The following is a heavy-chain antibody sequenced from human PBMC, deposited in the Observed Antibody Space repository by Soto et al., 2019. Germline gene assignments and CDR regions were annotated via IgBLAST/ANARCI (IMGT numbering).Heavy chain of an antibody. J-gene: IGHJ4*02. V-gene: IGHV1-69*06. CDR1: GTRFSNYV. CDR2: IIPIFNTT. D-gene: IGHD2-2*02. Sequence: QVQLVQSGAEVKTPGSSLKVSCTVSGTRFSNYVISWVRQAPGQGLEWLGRIIPIFNTTQYPQKLQGRVTITADKSTNTAHLELSSLRFDDTAVYYCAREGRGKKAGYNGLVSLGYWGQGTPVTVSS. CDR3: AREGRGKKAGYNGLVSLGY.